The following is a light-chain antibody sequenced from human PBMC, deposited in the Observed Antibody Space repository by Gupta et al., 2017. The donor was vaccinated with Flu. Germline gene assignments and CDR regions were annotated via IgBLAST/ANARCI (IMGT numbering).Light chain of an antibody. V-gene: IGKV1-39*01. CDR1: QSISNY. Sequence: DIQMTQSPSSLSASVGDRVTITCRASQSISNYLNWYQQKPGKAPKLLIYSASSLQGGVPSRFSGSGAETDFTLSISSLQPEDFATYYCQQNYSTPRTFGQGTKVEIK. J-gene: IGKJ1*01. CDR3: QQNYSTPRT. CDR2: SAS.